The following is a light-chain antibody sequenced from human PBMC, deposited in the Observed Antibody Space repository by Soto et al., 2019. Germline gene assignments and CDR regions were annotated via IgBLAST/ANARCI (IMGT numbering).Light chain of an antibody. CDR3: QHDTSYPWT. CDR2: HAS. V-gene: IGKV1-5*01. Sequence: DIQMTQSPSTLSASIGDRVTITCRASQTINNWLAWYQQKPGKAPNLLIYHASNLETGVPSRFSGSAFGTEFTLTISSLQPDDFATYYCQHDTSYPWTFGQGTKV. CDR1: QTINNW. J-gene: IGKJ1*01.